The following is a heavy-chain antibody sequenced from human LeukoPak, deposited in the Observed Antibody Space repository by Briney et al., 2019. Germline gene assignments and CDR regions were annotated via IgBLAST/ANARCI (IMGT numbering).Heavy chain of an antibody. D-gene: IGHD2-2*01. J-gene: IGHJ4*02. CDR3: ASFLIVVVPAAMGGAGY. V-gene: IGHV4-4*02. CDR2: IYHSGST. CDR1: GGSISSSNW. Sequence: SGTLSLTCAVSGGSISSSNWWSWVRQPPGKGLEWIGEIYHSGSTNYNPSLKSRVTISVDKSKNQFSLKLSSVTAADTAVYYCASFLIVVVPAAMGGAGYWGQGTLVTVSS.